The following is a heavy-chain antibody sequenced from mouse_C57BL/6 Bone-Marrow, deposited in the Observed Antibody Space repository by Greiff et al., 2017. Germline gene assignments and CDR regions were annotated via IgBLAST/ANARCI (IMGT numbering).Heavy chain of an antibody. V-gene: IGHV14-4*01. Sequence: EVKLVESGAELVRPGASVKLSCTASGFNIKDDYMHWVKQRPEQGLEWIGWIDPENGDTEYASKFQGKATITADTSSNTAYLQLSSLTSEDTAVYYCTPLLWLRFDYWGQGTTLTVSS. J-gene: IGHJ2*01. CDR1: GFNIKDDY. CDR2: IDPENGDT. CDR3: TPLLWLRFDY. D-gene: IGHD2-2*01.